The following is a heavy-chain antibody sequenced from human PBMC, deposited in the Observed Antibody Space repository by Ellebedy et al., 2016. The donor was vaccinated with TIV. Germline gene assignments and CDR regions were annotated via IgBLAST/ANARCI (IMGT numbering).Heavy chain of an antibody. CDR3: ARVRSNSDYYPYFAYFFDY. D-gene: IGHD3-22*01. CDR2: ISYDGDIK. CDR1: GFTFDAFA. J-gene: IGHJ4*02. Sequence: GESLKISXAASGFTFDAFALHWVRQAPGKGLEWVGVISYDGDIKYYADSVQGRFTISRDNSANTLYLEMSNLRPGDTAIYYCARVRSNSDYYPYFAYFFDYWGQGSLVTVSS. V-gene: IGHV3-30*04.